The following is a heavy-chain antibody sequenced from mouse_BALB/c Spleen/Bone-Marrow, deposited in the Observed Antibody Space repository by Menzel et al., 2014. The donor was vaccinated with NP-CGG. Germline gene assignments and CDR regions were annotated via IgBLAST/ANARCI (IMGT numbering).Heavy chain of an antibody. J-gene: IGHJ3*01. CDR1: GYAFTSYN. CDR3: ARLKNYEFVY. Sequence: VQRERSGCGLGKPGSSVKVSCKASGYAFTSYNIYWVKQSHGKSLEWIGYFDPYNGGTDYNQKFKGKATLTVDKSSSTAYMHLNSLTSEDSAVYYCARLKNYEFVYWGQGTLVTVSA. V-gene: IGHV1S135*01. D-gene: IGHD2-3*01. CDR2: FDPYNGGT.